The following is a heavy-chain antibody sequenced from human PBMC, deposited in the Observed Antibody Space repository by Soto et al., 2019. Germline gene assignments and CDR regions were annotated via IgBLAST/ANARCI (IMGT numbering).Heavy chain of an antibody. CDR3: ARDQTGITTTGGGRIDH. V-gene: IGHV3-30-3*01. CDR2: VSFDGSNK. D-gene: IGHD1-20*01. Sequence: QVQLVESGGGVVQPGRSLRLSCAASGFTFSTHAMHWVRQAPVKGLECVAIVSFDGSNKYYADSVKGRFTISRDNSKNTLYLQMSGPTPADTAVYYCARDQTGITTTGGGRIDHWGQGTLVTVSS. CDR1: GFTFSTHA. J-gene: IGHJ4*02.